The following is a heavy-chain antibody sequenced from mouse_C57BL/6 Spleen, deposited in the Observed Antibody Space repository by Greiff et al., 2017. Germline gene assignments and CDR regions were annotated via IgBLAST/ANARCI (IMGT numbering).Heavy chain of an antibody. Sequence: VQLQQPGAELVKPGASVKLSYKASGYTFTSYWMHWVKQRPGQGLEWIGMIHPNSGSTNYNEKFKSKATLTVDKSSSTAYMQLSSLTSEDSAVYYCARSGLGPFDYWGQGTTLTVAS. CDR1: GYTFTSYW. CDR2: IHPNSGST. D-gene: IGHD4-1*01. CDR3: ARSGLGPFDY. V-gene: IGHV1-64*01. J-gene: IGHJ2*01.